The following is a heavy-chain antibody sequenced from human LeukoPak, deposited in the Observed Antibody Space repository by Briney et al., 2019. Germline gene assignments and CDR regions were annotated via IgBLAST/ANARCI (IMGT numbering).Heavy chain of an antibody. CDR1: GITFSSYP. J-gene: IGHJ4*02. CDR3: AREGNSGYYPY. V-gene: IGHV3-30-3*01. D-gene: IGHD3-22*01. CDR2: ISYDGSEK. Sequence: WGSLRLSFAASGITFSSYPIHWGRPAPGKGLGWVAVISYDGSEKHYADPVKGRFTISRDNSKNTLYLQMSSLRAEDTAMYYCAREGNSGYYPYWGQGILVTVSS.